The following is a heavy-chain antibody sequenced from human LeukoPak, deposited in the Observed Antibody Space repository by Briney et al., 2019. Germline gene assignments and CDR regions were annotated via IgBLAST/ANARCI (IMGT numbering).Heavy chain of an antibody. CDR2: IDPSDSYT. J-gene: IGHJ4*02. Sequence: PGESLQISSEGSGYSFTSYWISWVRQMPGGGVEWMGRIDPSDSYTNYSPSFQGHVTISADKSISTAYLQWSSLKASDTAMYYCAWTYFGELDYWGQGTLVTVSS. CDR3: AWTYFGELDY. V-gene: IGHV5-10-1*01. D-gene: IGHD3-10*01. CDR1: GYSFTSYW.